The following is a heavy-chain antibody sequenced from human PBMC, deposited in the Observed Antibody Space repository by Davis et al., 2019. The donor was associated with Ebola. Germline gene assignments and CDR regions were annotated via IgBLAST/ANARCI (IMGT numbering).Heavy chain of an antibody. CDR2: MNPNSGNT. CDR3: ARQVYRSWLGKDY. D-gene: IGHD3-10*01. CDR1: GGTFSSYA. V-gene: IGHV1-8*02. J-gene: IGHJ4*02. Sequence: ASVKVSCKASGGTFSSYAISWVRQATGQGLEWMGWMNPNSGNTGYAQKFQGRVTMTRNTSISTAYMELSSLRSEDTAVYYCARQVYRSWLGKDYWGQGTLVTVSS.